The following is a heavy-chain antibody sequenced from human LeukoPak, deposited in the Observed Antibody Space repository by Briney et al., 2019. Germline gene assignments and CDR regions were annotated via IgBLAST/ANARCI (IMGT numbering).Heavy chain of an antibody. Sequence: PSETLSLTCAVYGGSFSAYYWSWIRQPPGKGLEWIVEINNSGSTNYNPPLRGRITISVDTSRNRFSLKVSSVTAADTAVYYCARSERSGIYFDYCGQRAVFSASS. J-gene: IGHJ4*02. CDR2: INNSGST. CDR1: GGSFSAYY. CDR3: ARSERSGIYFDY. D-gene: IGHD3-10*01. V-gene: IGHV4-34*01.